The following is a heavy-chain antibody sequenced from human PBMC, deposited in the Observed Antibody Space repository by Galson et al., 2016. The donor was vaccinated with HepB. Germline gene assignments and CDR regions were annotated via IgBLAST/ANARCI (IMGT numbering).Heavy chain of an antibody. CDR3: AKVYCSGANCPAGSYYFDY. CDR2: ISGRGSST. V-gene: IGHV3-23*01. CDR1: GFTFSNYN. Sequence: SLRLSCAASGFTFSNYNVNWVRQAPGKGLEWVSVISGRGSSTYYADSVKGRFTISRDNSKNTLFLHMNSLRAEDTAIYYCAKVYCSGANCPAGSYYFDYWGQGTLVTVSS. D-gene: IGHD2-15*01. J-gene: IGHJ4*02.